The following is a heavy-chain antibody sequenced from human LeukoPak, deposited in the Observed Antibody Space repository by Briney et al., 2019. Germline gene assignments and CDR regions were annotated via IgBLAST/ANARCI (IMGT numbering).Heavy chain of an antibody. CDR2: INPNSGGT. J-gene: IGHJ4*02. CDR1: GYTFTGYY. Sequence: ASVKVSCKASGYTFTGYYTHWVRQAPGQGIEWMGWINPNSGGTNYAQKFQGRDTMTRDTSISTAYMELSRLRSDDTAVYYCARALAAAGTVGYWGQGTLVTVSS. V-gene: IGHV1-2*02. CDR3: ARALAAAGTVGY. D-gene: IGHD6-13*01.